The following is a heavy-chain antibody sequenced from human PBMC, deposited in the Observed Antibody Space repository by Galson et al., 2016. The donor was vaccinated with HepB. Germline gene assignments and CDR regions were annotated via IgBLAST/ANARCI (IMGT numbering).Heavy chain of an antibody. Sequence: CAASGFIFSDYSMYWVRQAPGKGLLWVSRIIDGDGSITNYADSVKGRFTISRDNAKNTLYLQMNSLRAEDTGVYYCSRGSDFWGQGALVTVSS. J-gene: IGHJ4*02. CDR3: SRGSDF. V-gene: IGHV3-74*01. CDR2: IIDGDGSIT. CDR1: GFIFSDYS.